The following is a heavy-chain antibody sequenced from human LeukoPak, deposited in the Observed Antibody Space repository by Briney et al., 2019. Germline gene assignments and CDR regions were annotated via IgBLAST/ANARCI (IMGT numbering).Heavy chain of an antibody. CDR3: ARLPSGYSSSLGVFDY. V-gene: IGHV4-39*01. CDR1: GDSISSSSYY. CDR2: IYYSGST. Sequence: SETLSLTCTVSGDSISSSSYYWGWIRQPPGKGLEWIGNIYYSGSTYYNPSLKSRVTISVDTSKNQFSLKLSSVTAADMAVYYCARLPSGYSSSLGVFDYWGQGTLITVSS. J-gene: IGHJ4*02. D-gene: IGHD6-6*01.